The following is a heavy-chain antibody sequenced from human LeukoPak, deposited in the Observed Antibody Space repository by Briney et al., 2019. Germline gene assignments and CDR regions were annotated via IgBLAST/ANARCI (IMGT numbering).Heavy chain of an antibody. Sequence: GGSLRLSCAAPGFTFSSYSMNWVRQAPGKGLEWVSYISSTSSTIYYADSVRGRFTVSRDNAKNSLYLHMNSLRAEDTAVYYCASMINSGEQVADWFDPWGQGTLVTVSS. V-gene: IGHV3-48*01. J-gene: IGHJ5*02. CDR3: ASMINSGEQVADWFDP. CDR1: GFTFSSYS. CDR2: ISSTSSTI. D-gene: IGHD1/OR15-1a*01.